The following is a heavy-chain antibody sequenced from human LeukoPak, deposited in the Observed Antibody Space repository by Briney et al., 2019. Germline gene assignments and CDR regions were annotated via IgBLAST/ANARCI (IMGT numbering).Heavy chain of an antibody. Sequence: GGSLRLSCAASGFTFSSYAMSWVRQAPGKGLEWVSAIRGSGDDTYYADSVKGRFTISRDNSKHTLYLQMNSLSAEDTALYYCARGTSRGSRYGFDSWGQGILVTVTS. D-gene: IGHD6-19*01. CDR2: IRGSGDDT. CDR1: GFTFSSYA. J-gene: IGHJ5*01. CDR3: ARGTSRGSRYGFDS. V-gene: IGHV3-23*01.